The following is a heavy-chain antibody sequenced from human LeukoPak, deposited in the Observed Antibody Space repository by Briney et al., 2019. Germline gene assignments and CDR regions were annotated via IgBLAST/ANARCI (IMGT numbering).Heavy chain of an antibody. CDR3: ARGNILTGYCFDF. J-gene: IGHJ4*02. V-gene: IGHV4-34*01. D-gene: IGHD3-9*01. CDR1: GGSITGYY. CDR2: IHYTGAT. Sequence: SETLSLTCAVYGGSITGYYWSWIRQTPGRGLEWVGEIHYTGATSYNPSLKSQATISTDTSKNQFSLKLSSVTAADTAVYYCARGNILTGYCFDFWGQGALVTVSS.